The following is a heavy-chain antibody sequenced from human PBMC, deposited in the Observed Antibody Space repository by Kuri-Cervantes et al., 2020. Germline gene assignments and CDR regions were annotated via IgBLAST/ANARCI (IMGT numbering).Heavy chain of an antibody. Sequence: SQTLSLTCAVYGGSFSGYYWSWIRQPPGKGLEWIGEINHSGSTNYNPSLKSRVTISVDTSKNQFPLKLSSVTAADTAVYYCASLVKEAATNYYYYGMDVWGQGTTVTVSS. CDR1: GGSFSGYY. CDR2: INHSGST. V-gene: IGHV4-34*01. J-gene: IGHJ6*02. D-gene: IGHD2-15*01. CDR3: ASLVKEAATNYYYYGMDV.